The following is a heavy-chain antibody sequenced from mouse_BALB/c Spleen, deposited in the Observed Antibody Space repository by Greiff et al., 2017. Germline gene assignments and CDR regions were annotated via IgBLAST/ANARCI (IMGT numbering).Heavy chain of an antibody. CDR3: ARGATVAVGGYYFDY. CDR1: GYAFTSYN. V-gene: IGHV1S135*01. D-gene: IGHD1-1*01. J-gene: IGHJ2*01. Sequence: VHVKQSGPELVKPGASVKVSCKASGYAFTSYNMYWVKQSHGKSLEWIGYIDPYNGGTSYNQKFKGKATLTVDKSSSTAYMHLNSLTSEDSAVYYCARGATVAVGGYYFDYWGQGTTLTVSS. CDR2: IDPYNGGT.